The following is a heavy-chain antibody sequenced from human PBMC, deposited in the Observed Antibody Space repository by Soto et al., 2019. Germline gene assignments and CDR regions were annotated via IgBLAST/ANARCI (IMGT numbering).Heavy chain of an antibody. CDR2: IWHDGSNK. J-gene: IGHJ6*02. CDR1: GFTFSSYG. CDR3: ARALPEYYDILTGRYYGMDV. V-gene: IGHV3-33*01. Sequence: QVQLVESGGGVVQPGRSLRLSCAASGFTFSSYGMHWVRQAPGKGLEWVAVIWHDGSNKYYADSVKGRFTISRDNSTNPLYLQMNSLRAEDTAVYYCARALPEYYDILTGRYYGMDVWGQGTTVTVSS. D-gene: IGHD3-9*01.